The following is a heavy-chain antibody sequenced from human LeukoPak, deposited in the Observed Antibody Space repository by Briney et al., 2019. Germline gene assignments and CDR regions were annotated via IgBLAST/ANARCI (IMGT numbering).Heavy chain of an antibody. J-gene: IGHJ4*02. D-gene: IGHD2-15*01. CDR2: ISYDGSNK. CDR1: GFTFSSYG. V-gene: IGHV3-30*03. Sequence: PGGSLRLSCAASGFTFSSYGMHWVRQAPGKGLEWVAVISYDGSNKYYADSVKGRFTISRDNSKNTLYLQMNSLRVEDTAVYYCARGPGHCSYINCFAGYWGQGTLVTVSS. CDR3: ARGPGHCSYINCFAGY.